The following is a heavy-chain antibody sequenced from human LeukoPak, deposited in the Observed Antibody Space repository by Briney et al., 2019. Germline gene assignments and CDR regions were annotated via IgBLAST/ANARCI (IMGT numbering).Heavy chain of an antibody. J-gene: IGHJ5*02. CDR1: GYTFTSYG. V-gene: IGHV1-18*01. Sequence: PGASVKVSCKASGYTFTSYGISWVRQAPGQGLEWMGWISAYNGNTNYAQKLQGRVTMTTDTSTSTAYMELRSLRSDDTAVYYCARATLTTVTDNWFDPWGQGTLVTVSS. CDR2: ISAYNGNT. CDR3: ARATLTTVTDNWFDP. D-gene: IGHD4-11*01.